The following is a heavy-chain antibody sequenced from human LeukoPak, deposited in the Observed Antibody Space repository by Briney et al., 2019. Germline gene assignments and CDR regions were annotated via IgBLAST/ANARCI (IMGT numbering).Heavy chain of an antibody. CDR3: ARPIVATNLDY. D-gene: IGHD5-12*01. J-gene: IGHJ4*02. CDR2: IKQDGSEK. CDR1: GFTFSGSA. Sequence: GGSLTLSCAASGFTFSGSAVHWVRQAPGKGLEWVANIKQDGSEKYYVDSVKGRFTISRDNAKNSLYLQMNSLRAEDTAVYYCARPIVATNLDYWGQGTLVTVSS. V-gene: IGHV3-7*05.